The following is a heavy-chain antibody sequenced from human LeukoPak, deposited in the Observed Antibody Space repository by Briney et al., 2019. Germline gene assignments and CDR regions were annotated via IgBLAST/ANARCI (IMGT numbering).Heavy chain of an antibody. CDR3: AKLGCTGTICYANY. CDR1: GFTFSSYA. CDR2: ISGGGDSA. Sequence: GGSLRLSCAASGFTFSSYAMTWVRQTPGKGLEWVSVISGGGDSADYADSMKGRFTISRDNSKNTLYLQMYSLRAEDTALYYCAKLGCTGTICYANYWGQGTLVTVSS. J-gene: IGHJ4*02. V-gene: IGHV3-23*01. D-gene: IGHD2-2*01.